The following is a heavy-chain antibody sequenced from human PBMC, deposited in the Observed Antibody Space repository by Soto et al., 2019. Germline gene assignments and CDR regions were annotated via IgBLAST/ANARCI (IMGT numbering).Heavy chain of an antibody. D-gene: IGHD2-2*01. CDR1: GDTFTSYD. CDR3: ARGHGGYCSSTSCYADWFDP. Sequence: GASVKVSCKASGDTFTSYDINWVRQATGQGLEWMGWMNPNSGNTGYAQKFQGRVTMTRNTSISTAYMELSSLRSEDTAVYYCARGHGGYCSSTSCYADWFDPWGQGTLVTVSS. CDR2: MNPNSGNT. V-gene: IGHV1-8*01. J-gene: IGHJ5*02.